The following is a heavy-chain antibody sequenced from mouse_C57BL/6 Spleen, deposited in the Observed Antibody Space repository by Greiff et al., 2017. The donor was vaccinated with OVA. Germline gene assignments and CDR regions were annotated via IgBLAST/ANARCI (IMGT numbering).Heavy chain of an antibody. CDR1: GYTFTSYW. J-gene: IGHJ1*03. CDR2: IDPSDSYT. CDR3: ARRGAYYGWYFDV. Sequence: QVQLQQPGAELVMPGASVKLSCKASGYTFTSYWMHWVKQRPGQGLEWIGEIDPSDSYTNYNQKFKGKSTLTVDKSSSTAYMQLSSLTSEDSAVYYGARRGAYYGWYFDVWGTGTTVTVSS. V-gene: IGHV1-69*01. D-gene: IGHD1-1*01.